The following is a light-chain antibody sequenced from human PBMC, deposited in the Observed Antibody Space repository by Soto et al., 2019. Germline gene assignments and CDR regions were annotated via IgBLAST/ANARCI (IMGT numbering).Light chain of an antibody. Sequence: QSALTQPASLSGSPGQSITISCTGTSSDIGAYDYVSWFQQHPGKAPKLMISEVNNRPSGVSNRFSGSKSGNTAYLTISGLQADDEANYYCRSYTCSNTPYVFGTGTKLTVL. J-gene: IGLJ1*01. V-gene: IGLV2-14*01. CDR3: RSYTCSNTPYV. CDR2: EVN. CDR1: SSDIGAYDY.